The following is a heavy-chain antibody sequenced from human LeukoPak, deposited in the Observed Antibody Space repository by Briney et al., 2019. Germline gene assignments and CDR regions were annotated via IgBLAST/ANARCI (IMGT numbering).Heavy chain of an antibody. V-gene: IGHV1-69*06. Sequence: ASVKVSCKASGGTFSSYAISWVRQAPGQGLEWMGGIIPIFGTANYAQKFQGRVTITADKSTSTAYMELSSLRSEDTAVYYCARGFRAYATVDYWGQGTLVTVSS. CDR3: ARGFRAYATVDY. CDR1: GGTFSSYA. D-gene: IGHD3-10*01. J-gene: IGHJ4*02. CDR2: IIPIFGTA.